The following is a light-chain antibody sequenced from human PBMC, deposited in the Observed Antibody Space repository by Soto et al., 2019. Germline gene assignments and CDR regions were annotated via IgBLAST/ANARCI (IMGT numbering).Light chain of an antibody. J-gene: IGKJ5*01. CDR1: QSISSY. V-gene: IGKV1-39*01. CDR3: QQSYTSRIT. Sequence: DIQMTQSQSSLSASVGDRVTITCRASQSISSYLSWYQQKPGKAPKLLIFAASSLQSGVPSRFSGSGSGTDFTLTVSNLQPEDFATYYCQQSYTSRITFGLGTRLEIK. CDR2: AAS.